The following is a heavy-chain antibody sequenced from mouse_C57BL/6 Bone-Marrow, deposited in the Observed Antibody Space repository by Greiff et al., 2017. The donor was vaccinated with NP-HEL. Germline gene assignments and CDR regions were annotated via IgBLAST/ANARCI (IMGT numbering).Heavy chain of an antibody. V-gene: IGHV1-26*01. Sequence: EVQLQQSGPELVKPGASVKISCKASGYTFTDYYMNWVKQSHGKSLEWIGDINPNNGGTSYNQKFKGKATLTVDKSSSTAYMELRSLTSEDSAVYYCARGYDRYFDVWGTGTTVTVSS. CDR1: GYTFTDYY. CDR2: INPNNGGT. J-gene: IGHJ1*03. D-gene: IGHD2-14*01. CDR3: ARGYDRYFDV.